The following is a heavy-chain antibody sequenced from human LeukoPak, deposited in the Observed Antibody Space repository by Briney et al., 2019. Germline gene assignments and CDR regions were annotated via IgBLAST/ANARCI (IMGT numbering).Heavy chain of an antibody. D-gene: IGHD3-3*01. Sequence: SETLSLTCTVSGGSIRHYYWTWIRQFAGQRLEWIGRIHISGTTNYNPSLKSRVTMSVDTSKNNFFLNLTSVTAADTAVYYCARAAELYDFWGGNGPFDLWGQGKMVTVSS. CDR2: IHISGTT. CDR3: ARAAELYDFWGGNGPFDL. V-gene: IGHV4-4*07. CDR1: GGSIRHYY. J-gene: IGHJ3*01.